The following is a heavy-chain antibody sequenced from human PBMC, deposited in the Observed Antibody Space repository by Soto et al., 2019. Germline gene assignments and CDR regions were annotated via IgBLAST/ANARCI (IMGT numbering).Heavy chain of an antibody. CDR2: MNPNSGNT. CDR1: GYTFTSYG. CDR3: ATRLRAWYAFDI. V-gene: IGHV1-8*01. Sequence: GASVKVSCKASGYTFTSYGINWVRQATGQGLEWMGWMNPNSGNTGYAQKFQGRVTMTRNTSISTAYMELSSLRSEDTAVYYCATRLRAWYAFDIWGQGTMVTVSS. J-gene: IGHJ3*02. D-gene: IGHD4-17*01.